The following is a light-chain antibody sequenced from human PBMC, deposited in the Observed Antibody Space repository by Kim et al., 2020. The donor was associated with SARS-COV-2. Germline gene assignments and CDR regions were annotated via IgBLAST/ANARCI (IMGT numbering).Light chain of an antibody. J-gene: IGLJ2*01. Sequence: VSPGQTASITCSGDKLGDKYACWYQQKPGQSPVLVIYQDNKRPSGIPERFSGSNSGNTATLTISGTQAMDEADYYCQAWDSSTAVFGGGTQLTVL. V-gene: IGLV3-1*01. CDR3: QAWDSSTAV. CDR2: QDN. CDR1: KLGDKY.